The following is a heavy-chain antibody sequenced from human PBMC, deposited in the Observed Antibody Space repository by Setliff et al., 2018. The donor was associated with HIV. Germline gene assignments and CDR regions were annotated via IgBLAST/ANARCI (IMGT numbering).Heavy chain of an antibody. CDR3: AKQYCGGDCYSDSYYYMDV. Sequence: PSETLSLTCTVSGGSISSGHYYWSWIRQPAGKGLGWIGHIYSSGSTNYNPSLKSRVTISVDTSKNQFSLKLSSVTAADTAVYYCAKQYCGGDCYSDSYYYMDVWGKGTTVTVSS. CDR1: GGSISSGHYY. J-gene: IGHJ6*03. D-gene: IGHD2-21*01. V-gene: IGHV4-61*09. CDR2: IYSSGST.